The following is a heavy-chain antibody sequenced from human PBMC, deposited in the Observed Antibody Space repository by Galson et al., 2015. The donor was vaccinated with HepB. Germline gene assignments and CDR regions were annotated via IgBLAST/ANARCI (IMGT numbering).Heavy chain of an antibody. V-gene: IGHV1-8*01. D-gene: IGHD3-16*02. CDR3: ARGTYYDYIWGSYRYDNWFDP. J-gene: IGHJ5*02. Sequence: SVKVSCKASGYTFTSYDINWVRQATGQGLEWMGWMNPNSGNTGYAQKFQGRVTMTRNTSISTAYMELSSLRSEDTAVYYCARGTYYDYIWGSYRYDNWFDPWGQGTLVTVSS. CDR2: MNPNSGNT. CDR1: GYTFTSYD.